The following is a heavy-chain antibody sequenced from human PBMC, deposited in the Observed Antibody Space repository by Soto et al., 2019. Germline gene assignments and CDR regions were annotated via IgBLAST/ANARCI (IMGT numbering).Heavy chain of an antibody. J-gene: IGHJ6*02. V-gene: IGHV1-18*01. CDR1: GYTFTNYG. Sequence: QVQLVQSGDEVKKPGASVKVSCKASGYTFTNYGISWVRQAPGQGLEWMGWINGYNGNTVYTQKIQGGLTMTADTSTATAYMELRSLRSDDTAVYYCVREGDGVYSCYGMDVWGQGTTVIVSS. CDR2: INGYNGNT. CDR3: VREGDGVYSCYGMDV. D-gene: IGHD3-10*01.